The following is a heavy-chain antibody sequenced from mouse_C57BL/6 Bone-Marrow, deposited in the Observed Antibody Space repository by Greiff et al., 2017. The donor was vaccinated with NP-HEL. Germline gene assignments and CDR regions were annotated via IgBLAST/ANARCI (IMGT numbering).Heavy chain of an antibody. CDR2: INPYNGGT. CDR3: ARRLVARWVFDV. Sequence: EVQLQQSGPVLVKPGASVKMSCKASGYTFTDYYMNWVKQSHGKSLEWIGVINPYNGGTSYNQKFKGKATLTVDKSSSTAYMELNSLTSEDSAVYYCARRLVARWVFDVWGTGTTVTVSS. CDR1: GYTFTDYY. D-gene: IGHD1-1*01. J-gene: IGHJ1*03. V-gene: IGHV1-19*01.